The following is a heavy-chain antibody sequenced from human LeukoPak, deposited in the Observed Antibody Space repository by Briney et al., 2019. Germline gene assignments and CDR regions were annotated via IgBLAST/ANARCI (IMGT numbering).Heavy chain of an antibody. CDR2: IYNSGST. J-gene: IGHJ4*02. V-gene: IGHV4-59*01. CDR3: ARGGYSHGYILLNY. Sequence: SETLSLTCSVSGGSISSYYWSWIRQPPGKGLEWIGYIYNSGSTNYNPALKSRVSISVDTSRNQFSLRLSSVTAADTAVYYCARGGYSHGYILLNYWGQGTLATVSS. D-gene: IGHD5-18*01. CDR1: GGSISSYY.